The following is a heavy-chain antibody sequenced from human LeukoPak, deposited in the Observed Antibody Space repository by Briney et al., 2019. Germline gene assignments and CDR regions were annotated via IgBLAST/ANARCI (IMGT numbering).Heavy chain of an antibody. CDR1: GGSISGYY. J-gene: IGHJ4*02. CDR3: AGGGYSSSSDY. D-gene: IGHD6-6*01. V-gene: IGHV4-34*01. CDR2: INHSGST. Sequence: PSETLSLTCTVSGGSISGYYWSWIRQPPGKGLEWIGEINHSGSTNYNPSLKSRVTISVDTSKTQFSLKLSSVTAADTAVYYCAGGGYSSSSDYWGQGTLVTVSS.